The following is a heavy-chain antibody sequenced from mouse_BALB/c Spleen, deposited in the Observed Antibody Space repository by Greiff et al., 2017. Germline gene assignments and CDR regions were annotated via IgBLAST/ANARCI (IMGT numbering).Heavy chain of an antibody. V-gene: IGHV5-6-5*01. CDR3: ARETARALSYAMDY. Sequence: DVKLVESGGGLVKPGGSLKLSCAASGFTFSSYAMSWVRQTPEKRLEWVASISSGGSTYYPDSVKGRFTISRDNARNILYLQMSSLRSEDTAMYYCARETARALSYAMDYWGQGTSVTVSS. D-gene: IGHD3-2*01. CDR1: GFTFSSYA. CDR2: ISSGGST. J-gene: IGHJ4*01.